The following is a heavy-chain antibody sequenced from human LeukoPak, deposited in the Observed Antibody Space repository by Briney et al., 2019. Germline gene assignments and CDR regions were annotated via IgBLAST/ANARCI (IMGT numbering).Heavy chain of an antibody. CDR3: ANGDGFDY. Sequence: GGSLRLSCATSGFTFSTYWMSWVRQAPGKGLEWVANIKQRGSETYYADSVKGRFTIFRDNAKNSLYLQMDSLRVEDTAVYYCANGDGFDYWGQGALVIVSS. J-gene: IGHJ4*02. CDR2: IKQRGSET. V-gene: IGHV3-7*01. CDR1: GFTFSTYW. D-gene: IGHD5-24*01.